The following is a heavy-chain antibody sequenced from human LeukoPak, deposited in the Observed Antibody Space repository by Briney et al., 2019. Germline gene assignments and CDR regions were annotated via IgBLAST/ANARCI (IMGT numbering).Heavy chain of an antibody. Sequence: ASVKVSCKASGGTFSSYAISWVRQAPGQGLEWMGGIIPIFGTANYAQEFQGRVTITADKSTSTAYMELSSLRSEDTAVYYCARVAASSSWSSYYYYMDVWGKGTTVTVPS. CDR1: GGTFSSYA. CDR3: ARVAASSSWSSYYYYMDV. D-gene: IGHD6-13*01. CDR2: IIPIFGTA. J-gene: IGHJ6*03. V-gene: IGHV1-69*06.